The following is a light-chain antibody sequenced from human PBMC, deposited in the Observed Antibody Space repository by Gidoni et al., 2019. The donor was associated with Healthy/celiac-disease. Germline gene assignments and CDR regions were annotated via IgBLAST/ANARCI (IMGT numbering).Light chain of an antibody. CDR2: EAS. J-gene: IGKJ1*01. CDR1: QSVSSY. V-gene: IGKV3-11*01. Sequence: EVVLTQSPATLSLSPGERATLSCRASQSVSSYLAWYQQKPGQAPRLLIYEASNRAAGIPARFSGSGSGTDFTLTISSLEPEDFAVYYCQQRGDWPRTFXQXTKVXIK. CDR3: QQRGDWPRT.